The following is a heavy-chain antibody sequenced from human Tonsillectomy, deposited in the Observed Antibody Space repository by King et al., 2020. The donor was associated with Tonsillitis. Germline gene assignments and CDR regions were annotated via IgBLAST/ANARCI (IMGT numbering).Heavy chain of an antibody. CDR3: ARGLENGFDP. J-gene: IGHJ5*02. V-gene: IGHV3-21*01. CDR1: GFSFRSYS. Sequence: QLVQSGGGLVKPGGSLRLSCAASGFSFRSYSMNWVRQGPGKGLEWVSSISESSSFIHYADSVEGRFTISRDNAKNSLYLQMNSLRVEDTAVYYCARGLENGFDPWGQGTLVTVSS. CDR2: ISESSSFI.